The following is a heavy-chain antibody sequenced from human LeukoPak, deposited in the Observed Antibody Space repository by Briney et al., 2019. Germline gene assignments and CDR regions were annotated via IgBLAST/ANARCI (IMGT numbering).Heavy chain of an antibody. V-gene: IGHV4-34*01. CDR1: GGSFSGYY. CDR2: INHSGST. J-gene: IGHJ5*02. D-gene: IGHD6-6*01. CDR3: ARGSSAGRLYNWFDP. Sequence: PSETLSLTCAVYGGSFSGYYWSWIRQPPGNGLEWIGEINHSGSTNYNPSLKSRVTISVDTSKNQFSLKLSSVTAADTAVYYCARGSSAGRLYNWFDPWGQGTLVTVSS.